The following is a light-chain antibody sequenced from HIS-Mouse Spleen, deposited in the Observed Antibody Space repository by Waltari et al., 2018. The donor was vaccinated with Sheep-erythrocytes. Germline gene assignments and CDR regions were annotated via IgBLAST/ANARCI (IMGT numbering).Light chain of an antibody. Sequence: SSELTQPPSVSVSPGQTASITCSGDKSGDKYACWYQQKPGQSPVLVIYQDTKRPSGIPERVSGSNSGNTATLTISGTQAMDEADYCCQAWDSSIVVFGGGTKLTVL. CDR1: KSGDKY. CDR2: QDT. J-gene: IGLJ2*01. CDR3: QAWDSSIVV. V-gene: IGLV3-1*01.